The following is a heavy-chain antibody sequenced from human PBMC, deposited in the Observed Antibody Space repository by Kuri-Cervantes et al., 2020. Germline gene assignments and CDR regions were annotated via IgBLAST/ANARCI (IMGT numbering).Heavy chain of an antibody. D-gene: IGHD5-12*01. CDR1: GFTFSDYY. V-gene: IGHV3-53*01. Sequence: GESLKISCAASGFTFSDYYVSWVRQAPGKGLEWVSVIYSGGSTYHADSVKGRFTISRDNSKNTLFLQMNSLRAEDTAVYYCARDLSGWGSGYAQPWGQGTLVTVSS. J-gene: IGHJ4*02. CDR2: IYSGGST. CDR3: ARDLSGWGSGYAQP.